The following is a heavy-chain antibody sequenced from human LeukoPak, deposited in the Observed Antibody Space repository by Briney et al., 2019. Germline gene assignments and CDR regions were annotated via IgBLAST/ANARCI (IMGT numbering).Heavy chain of an antibody. CDR1: GYSFTSYW. J-gene: IGHJ3*02. Sequence: GESLKISCKGSGYSFTSYWIGWVHQMPGKGLEWMGIIYPGDSDTRYSPSFQGQVTISADKSISTAYLQWSSLKASDTAMYYCARSRRDGYKGGRGAFDIWGQGTMVTVSS. CDR2: IYPGDSDT. V-gene: IGHV5-51*07. D-gene: IGHD5-24*01. CDR3: ARSRRDGYKGGRGAFDI.